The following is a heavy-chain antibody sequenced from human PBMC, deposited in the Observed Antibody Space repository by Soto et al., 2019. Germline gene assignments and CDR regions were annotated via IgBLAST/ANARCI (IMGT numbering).Heavy chain of an antibody. J-gene: IGHJ4*02. D-gene: IGHD2-15*01. CDR1: GGSLSTNP. CDR2: TGSGTGPG. CDR3: ARRHSGGFYRFFDS. V-gene: IGHV1-69*06. Sequence: QVQLVQSGTEVKKPGSSVKVSCTASGGSLSTNPISWVRQAPGQGLEWMGGTGSGTGPGNHAQKFQGRLTVTAYKSTSTVYMELTNLSSDATAVYYCARRHSGGFYRFFDSWGQGTLVTVSS.